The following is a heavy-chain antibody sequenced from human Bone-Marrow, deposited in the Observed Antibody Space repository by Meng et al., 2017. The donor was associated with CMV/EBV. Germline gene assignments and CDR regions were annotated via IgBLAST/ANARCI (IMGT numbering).Heavy chain of an antibody. CDR2: IYCDDAH. V-gene: IGHV2-5*02. CDR3: ARNFNYLDY. J-gene: IGHJ4*02. Sequence: QISSRESGPTLVKPTQSRLSTGTFPWFSLSTSGGGVGGIRQPSGKALELLARIYCDDAHRYRPSLKVRHTMTQDSSKHRFVLTMNTMVPVDTSEYYCARNFNYLDYWGQGTLVTVSS. CDR1: WFSLSTSGGG.